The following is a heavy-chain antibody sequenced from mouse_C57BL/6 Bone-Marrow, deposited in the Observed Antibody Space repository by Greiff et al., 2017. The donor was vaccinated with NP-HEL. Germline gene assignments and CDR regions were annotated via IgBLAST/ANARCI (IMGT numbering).Heavy chain of an antibody. CDR3: ARRWLLRECAY. CDR2: INPNNGGT. J-gene: IGHJ3*01. D-gene: IGHD2-3*01. V-gene: IGHV1-26*01. Sequence: VQLQQSGPELVKPGASVKISCKASGYTFTDYYMNWVKQSHGKSLEWIGDINPNNGGTSYNQKFKGKATLTVDKSSSTAYMELRSLTSEDSAVYYCARRWLLRECAYWGQGTLVTVSA. CDR1: GYTFTDYY.